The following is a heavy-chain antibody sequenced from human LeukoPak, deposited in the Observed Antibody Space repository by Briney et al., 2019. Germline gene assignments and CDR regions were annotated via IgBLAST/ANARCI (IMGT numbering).Heavy chain of an antibody. Sequence: PGRSPRLSCAASGFTFSSYAMHWVRQAPGKGLEWVAVISYDGSNKYYADSVKGRFTISRDNSKNTLYLQMNSLRAEDTAVYYCARGSYDSSGYYPYNNYYFDYWGQGTLVTVSS. CDR2: ISYDGSNK. J-gene: IGHJ4*02. V-gene: IGHV3-30-3*01. CDR3: ARGSYDSSGYYPYNNYYFDY. CDR1: GFTFSSYA. D-gene: IGHD3-22*01.